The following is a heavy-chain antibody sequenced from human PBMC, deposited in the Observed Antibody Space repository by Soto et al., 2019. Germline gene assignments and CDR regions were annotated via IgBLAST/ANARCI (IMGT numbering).Heavy chain of an antibody. CDR1: GYTFTSYY. Sequence: ASVKVSCKASGYTFTSYYMHWVRQAPGQGLEWMGIINPSGGSTSYAQKFQGRVTMTRDTSTSTVYMELSSLRSEDTAVYYCAREYQGDGYNDYYYYGMHVWGPGTTLTVSS. J-gene: IGHJ6*02. D-gene: IGHD5-12*01. CDR2: INPSGGST. CDR3: AREYQGDGYNDYYYYGMHV. V-gene: IGHV1-46*01.